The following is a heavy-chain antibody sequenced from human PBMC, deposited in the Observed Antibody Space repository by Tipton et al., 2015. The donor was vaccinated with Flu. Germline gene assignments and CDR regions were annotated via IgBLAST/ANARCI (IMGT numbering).Heavy chain of an antibody. CDR1: GFSVSNNY. Sequence: SLRLSCAASGFSVSNNYLSWVRQAPGKGLEWVSVMYSAGNTDYADSVKGRFTISRDNSKNTLYLQMNSLRGEDTAVYYCARGRGYCVTTTCLLPFDFWGQGTLVTVSS. CDR2: MYSAGNT. CDR3: ARGRGYCVTTTCLLPFDF. D-gene: IGHD2/OR15-2a*01. J-gene: IGHJ4*02. V-gene: IGHV3-53*01.